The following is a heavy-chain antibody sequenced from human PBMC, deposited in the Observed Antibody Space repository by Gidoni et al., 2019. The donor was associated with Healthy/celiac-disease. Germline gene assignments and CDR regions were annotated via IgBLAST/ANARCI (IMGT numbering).Heavy chain of an antibody. V-gene: IGHV3-43D*04. CDR2: ISWDGGST. CDR3: AKDRTSSGWSYYYYGMDV. J-gene: IGHJ6*02. Sequence: EVQLVESGGVVVQPGGSLRLSCAASGFTFDDYAMHWVRQAPGKGLEWVSLISWDGGSTYYADSVKGRFTISRDNSKNSLYLQMNSLRAEDTALYYCAKDRTSSGWSYYYYGMDVWGQGTTVTVSS. CDR1: GFTFDDYA. D-gene: IGHD6-19*01.